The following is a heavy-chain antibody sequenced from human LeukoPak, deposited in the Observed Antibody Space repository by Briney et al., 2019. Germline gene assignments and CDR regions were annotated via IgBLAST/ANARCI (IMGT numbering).Heavy chain of an antibody. CDR1: GGTFSSYA. D-gene: IGHD3-22*01. CDR3: ARDTHYYDSSGYYDY. V-gene: IGHV1-69*04. CDR2: IIPILGIA. Sequence: SVKVSCKASGGTFSSYAISWVRQAPGQGLEWMGRIIPILGIANYAQKFQGRVTITADKSTSTAYMELSSLRSEDTAVYYCARDTHYYDSSGYYDYWGQGTLVTVSS. J-gene: IGHJ4*02.